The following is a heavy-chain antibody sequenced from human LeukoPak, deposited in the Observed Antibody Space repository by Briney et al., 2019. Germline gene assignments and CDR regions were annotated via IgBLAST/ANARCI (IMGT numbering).Heavy chain of an antibody. CDR2: IYYSGST. CDR1: GGSISSYY. V-gene: IGHV4-59*01. J-gene: IGHJ3*02. Sequence: SETLSLTCTASGGSISSYYWSWIRQPPGKGLEWIGYIYYSGSTNYNPSLKSRVTISVDTSKNQFSLKLSSVTAADTAVYYCARGAAAGSADAFDIWGQGTMVTVSS. D-gene: IGHD6-13*01. CDR3: ARGAAAGSADAFDI.